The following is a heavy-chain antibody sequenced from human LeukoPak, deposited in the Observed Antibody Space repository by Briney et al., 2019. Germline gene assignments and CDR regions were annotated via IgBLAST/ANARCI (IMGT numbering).Heavy chain of an antibody. J-gene: IGHJ4*02. CDR2: IYYSGST. CDR3: ARAHGYSYGYGYFDY. Sequence: PSETLSLTCTVSGGSISSYYWSWIRQPPGKGLERIGYIYYSGSTNYNPSLKSRVTISIDTSKNQFSLELSSVTAADTAVYYCARAHGYSYGYGYFDYWGQGTLVTVSS. D-gene: IGHD5-18*01. V-gene: IGHV4-59*01. CDR1: GGSISSYY.